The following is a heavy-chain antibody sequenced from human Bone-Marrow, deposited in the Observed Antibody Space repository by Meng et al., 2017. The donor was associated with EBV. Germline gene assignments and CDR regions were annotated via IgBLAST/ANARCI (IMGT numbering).Heavy chain of an antibody. D-gene: IGHD1-1*01. CDR3: ATPLETTLAPNR. V-gene: IGHV1-2*06. CDR2: VSTNTCAS. CDR1: GSAFIRSC. J-gene: IGHJ4*02. Sequence: QLWQSGAEMKWRGASVGVSFTAAGSAFIRSCIDWGREPHAQGLEWVGRVSTNTCASDLAPTLRCRVSLTRDTSTGTAYMDFSSLQSADTAVYFCATPLETTLAPNRWGQGTLVTVSS.